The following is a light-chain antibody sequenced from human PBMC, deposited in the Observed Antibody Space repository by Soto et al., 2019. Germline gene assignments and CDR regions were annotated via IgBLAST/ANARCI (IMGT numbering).Light chain of an antibody. V-gene: IGKV1-5*01. CDR2: DVS. CDR1: QSISNW. CDR3: QQYSSYSLT. Sequence: GDRVTITCRASQSISNWLAWYQQKPGRAPKLLIYDVSSLKSGVPSRFSASGSGTEFTLTISSLQPDDFETYYCQQYSSYSLTFGGGTKVDIK. J-gene: IGKJ4*01.